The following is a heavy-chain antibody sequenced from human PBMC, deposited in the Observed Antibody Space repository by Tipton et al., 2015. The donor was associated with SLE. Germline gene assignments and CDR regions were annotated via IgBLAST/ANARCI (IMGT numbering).Heavy chain of an antibody. D-gene: IGHD5-24*01. CDR2: IFTTGST. J-gene: IGHJ4*02. V-gene: IGHV4-61*09. CDR3: AKDFGRGDAYNSFDH. Sequence: TLSLTCTVSGGSISSDNSYWSWVRQPAGKGLEWIGHIFTTGSTNYNPSLKSRVTISLDTSTNQLSLRLSSVTAADTAVYYCAKDFGRGDAYNSFDHWGQGTLVSVSS. CDR1: GGSISSDNSY.